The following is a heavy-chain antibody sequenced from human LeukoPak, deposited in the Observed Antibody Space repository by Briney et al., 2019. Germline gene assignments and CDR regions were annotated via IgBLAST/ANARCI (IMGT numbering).Heavy chain of an antibody. J-gene: IGHJ5*01. CDR2: IKEDGGVT. D-gene: IGHD3-16*01. CDR3: LRWRGHAFFES. Sequence: GESLRLSCAASGFTFSTYWMTGVRQPPGKGLEWVAHIKEDGGVTEYSESVKGRFTVSRDNAKTSLYLQMNTLRAEDTAVYYCLRWRGHAFFESWGQGTLVTVSS. CDR1: GFTFSTYW. V-gene: IGHV3-7*05.